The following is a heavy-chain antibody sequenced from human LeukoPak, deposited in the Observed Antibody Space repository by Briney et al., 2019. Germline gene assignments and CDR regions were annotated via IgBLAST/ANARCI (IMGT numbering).Heavy chain of an antibody. CDR2: IHYSGSA. CDR3: ARSPGDSVGATHFDH. V-gene: IGHV4-59*08. Sequence: SETLSLTCTVSGGSMSSYYWSWIRQPPGKGLEWIGYIHYSGSANYNLSLKSRVAISVDTSKNQFSLKLTSVTAADTAVYYCARSPGDSVGATHFDHWGQGTLVTVSS. CDR1: GGSMSSYY. D-gene: IGHD1-26*01. J-gene: IGHJ4*02.